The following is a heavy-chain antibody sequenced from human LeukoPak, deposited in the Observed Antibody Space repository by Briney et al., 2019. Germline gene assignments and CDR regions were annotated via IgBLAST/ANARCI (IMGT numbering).Heavy chain of an antibody. J-gene: IGHJ4*02. CDR3: ASYPGYSGSPPFDY. CDR2: INPNTGAT. D-gene: IGHD6-13*01. Sequence: ASVKVSCKASGYTFTGYYMHWVRQAPGQGLEWMGWINPNTGATDYAQEFQGRVTMTRDTTISTAYMELNRLTSDDTAVYYCASYPGYSGSPPFDYWGQGTLVTVSS. CDR1: GYTFTGYY. V-gene: IGHV1-2*02.